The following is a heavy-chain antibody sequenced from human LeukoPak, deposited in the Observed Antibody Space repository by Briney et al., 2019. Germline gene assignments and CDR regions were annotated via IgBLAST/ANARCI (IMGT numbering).Heavy chain of an antibody. J-gene: IGHJ4*02. CDR2: MGGSGRST. CDR3: AKEGGRSRYSSRCYPHY. CDR1: GVTLSSEA. D-gene: IGHD6-19*01. Sequence: PGRTLSLYCASSGVTLSSEAVSWGAGAAGKGREWGSAMGGSGRSTYYPDSVQGRYTTSSHNSKHTLYLQMNSLRAEDTAVHYCAKEGGRSRYSSRCYPHYWGQGTLATVSS. V-gene: IGHV3-23*01.